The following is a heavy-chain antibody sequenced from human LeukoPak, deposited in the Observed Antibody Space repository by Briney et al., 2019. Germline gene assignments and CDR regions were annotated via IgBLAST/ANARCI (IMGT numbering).Heavy chain of an antibody. CDR2: ISSSSSTI. Sequence: GGSLRLSCAASGFTFSSYSMNWVRQAPGKGLEWVSYISSSSSTIYYADSVKGRFTISRDNAKNSLYLQMNSLRAEDTAVYYCARGPYYDSSGYYYQYFDYWGQGTLVTVSS. V-gene: IGHV3-48*04. D-gene: IGHD3-22*01. CDR1: GFTFSSYS. CDR3: ARGPYYDSSGYYYQYFDY. J-gene: IGHJ4*02.